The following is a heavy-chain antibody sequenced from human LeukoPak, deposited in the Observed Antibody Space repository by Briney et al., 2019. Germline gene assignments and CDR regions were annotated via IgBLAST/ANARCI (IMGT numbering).Heavy chain of an antibody. Sequence: PWETLSLSCAASGLAFSSYGWHWVRQAPGKGLEWVGYIHYDSCTDDYADSVKRRFTISRDNSKNSLYLQMNIMGADATALYYCAKEVTSGSHSGSYDYWGQGTLVTVSS. CDR3: AKEVTSGSHSGSYDY. CDR1: GLAFSSYG. D-gene: IGHD1-26*01. J-gene: IGHJ4*02. V-gene: IGHV3-30*02. CDR2: IHYDSCTD.